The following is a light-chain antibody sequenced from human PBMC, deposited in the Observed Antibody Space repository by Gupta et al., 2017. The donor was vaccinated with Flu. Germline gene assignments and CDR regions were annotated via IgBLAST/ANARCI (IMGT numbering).Light chain of an antibody. CDR1: KRVVSNS. CDR3: QHDGCSPET. V-gene: IGKV3-20*01. CDR2: GAS. Sequence: SLLLSPVEGGATSSSASKRVVSNSLAWYQQKPGQAPRLLIFGASSRATGVADRFSGSGSGTEFTLTINRLEPEDVAVYYCQHDGCSPETFGQGTKVEI. J-gene: IGKJ1*01.